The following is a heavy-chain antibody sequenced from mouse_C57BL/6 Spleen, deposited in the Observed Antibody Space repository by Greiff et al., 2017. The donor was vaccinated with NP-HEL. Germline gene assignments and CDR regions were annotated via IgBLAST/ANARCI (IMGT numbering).Heavy chain of an antibody. V-gene: IGHV1-55*01. CDR2: IYPGSGST. CDR3: ARWDYGSSFVAY. CDR1: GYTFTSYW. J-gene: IGHJ3*01. D-gene: IGHD1-1*01. Sequence: QVHVKQPGAELVKPGASVKMSCKASGYTFTSYWITWVKQRPGQGLEWIGDIYPGSGSTNYNEKFKSKATLTVDTSSSTAYMQLSSLTSEDSAVYYCARWDYGSSFVAYWGQGTLVTVSA.